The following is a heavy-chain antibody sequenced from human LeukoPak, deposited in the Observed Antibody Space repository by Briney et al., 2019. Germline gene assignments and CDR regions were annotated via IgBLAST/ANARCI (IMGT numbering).Heavy chain of an antibody. CDR1: GYTFTSYD. D-gene: IGHD4-17*01. V-gene: IGHV1-8*03. CDR3: ARNGDPRDYYYYYMDV. CDR2: MNPNSGNT. Sequence: ASVKVSCKASGYTFTSYDINWVRQATGQGLEWMGWMNPNSGNTGYAQKFQGRVTITRNTSISTAYMELSSLRSEDTAVYYCARNGDPRDYYYYYMDVWGKGTTVTVSS. J-gene: IGHJ6*03.